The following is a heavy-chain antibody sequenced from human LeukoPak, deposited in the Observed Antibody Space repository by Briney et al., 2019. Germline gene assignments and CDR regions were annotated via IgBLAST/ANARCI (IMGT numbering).Heavy chain of an antibody. CDR3: ARPNGDYYNWFDP. CDR2: INPKSGDT. D-gene: IGHD4-17*01. Sequence: ASVKDSCKASGYTVIGYYMHWVRPAPGQGVEWMGWINPKSGDTNYAQKFQDRVTLTRDTSISTAYLELSNLISDDTAVYYCARPNGDYYNWFDPWGQGTLVTVSS. V-gene: IGHV1-2*02. J-gene: IGHJ5*02. CDR1: GYTVIGYY.